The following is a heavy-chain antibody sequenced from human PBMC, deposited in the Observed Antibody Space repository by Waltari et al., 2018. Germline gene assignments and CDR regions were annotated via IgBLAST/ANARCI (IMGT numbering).Heavy chain of an antibody. J-gene: IGHJ5*02. D-gene: IGHD6-13*01. Sequence: QLQLQESGPRLVKPSETLSLTCTVSGGSISSSSYYWGWIRQPPGKGLEWIGSIYYSGSTDYNPSLKSRVTISVDTSKNQFSLKLSSVTAADTAVYYCARHVAAAGFKFNWFDPWGQGTLVTVSS. CDR1: GGSISSSSYY. CDR2: IYYSGST. V-gene: IGHV4-39*01. CDR3: ARHVAAAGFKFNWFDP.